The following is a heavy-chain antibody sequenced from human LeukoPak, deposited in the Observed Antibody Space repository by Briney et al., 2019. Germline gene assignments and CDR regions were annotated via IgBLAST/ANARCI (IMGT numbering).Heavy chain of an antibody. Sequence: GASVKVSCKASGYTFTGYYIHWVRQAPGQGLERMGWINPNSGGTNYAQKVQGRVTMTTDTSTSTAYMELRSLRSDDTAVYYCARGLQENLAWLTAFSAFDIWGQGTMVTVSS. CDR2: INPNSGGT. V-gene: IGHV1-2*02. D-gene: IGHD6-19*01. CDR3: ARGLQENLAWLTAFSAFDI. CDR1: GYTFTGYY. J-gene: IGHJ3*02.